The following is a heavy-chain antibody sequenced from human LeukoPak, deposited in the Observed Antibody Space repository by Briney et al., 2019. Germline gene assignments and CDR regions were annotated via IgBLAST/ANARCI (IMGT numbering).Heavy chain of an antibody. CDR3: ARYGSATIARFDY. V-gene: IGHV4-59*08. J-gene: IGHJ4*03. CDR2: IYYSGST. D-gene: IGHD5-24*01. Sequence: SETLSLTCTVSGGSISSYYWSWIRQPPGKGLEWIGYIYYSGSTIYNPSLKSRVTISVDTSKNQFSLNLTSVTAAGTAVYYCARYGSATIARFDYWGQGTTVTVSS. CDR1: GGSISSYY.